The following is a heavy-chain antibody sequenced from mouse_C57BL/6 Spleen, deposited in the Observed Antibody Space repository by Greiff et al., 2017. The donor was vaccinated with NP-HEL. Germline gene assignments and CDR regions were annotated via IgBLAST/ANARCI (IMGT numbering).Heavy chain of an antibody. J-gene: IGHJ3*01. CDR2: FDPSDSYT. V-gene: IGHV1-69*01. CDR3: ARRRNDYAWFAY. Sequence: QVQLQQPGAELVMPGASVKLSCKASGYTFTSYWMHWVKQRPGQGLEWIGEFDPSDSYTNYNQKFKGKSTLTVDKSSSTAYMQLSSLTSEDSAFYYCARRRNDYAWFAYWGQGTLVTVSA. CDR1: GYTFTSYW. D-gene: IGHD2-4*01.